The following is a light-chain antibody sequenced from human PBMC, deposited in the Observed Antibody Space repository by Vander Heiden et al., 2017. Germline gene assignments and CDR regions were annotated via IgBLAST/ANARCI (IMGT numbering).Light chain of an antibody. J-gene: IGLJ1*01. V-gene: IGLV1-51*01. CDR1: SPNIGNNY. CDR2: DNN. CDR3: ATWDRTLSTGPCV. Sequence: QSVLTQPPSVSAAPGQKVTIPCPGSSPNIGNNYVTWSTHLPGTAPKLLIFDNNRRPSGIPDRFSGSKAGTSATLAIAGLQTGDEGDYYCATWDRTLSTGPCVFGTGTQVTV.